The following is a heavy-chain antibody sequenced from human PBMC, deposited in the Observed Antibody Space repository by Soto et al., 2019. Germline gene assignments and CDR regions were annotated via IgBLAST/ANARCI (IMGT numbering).Heavy chain of an antibody. J-gene: IGHJ4*02. V-gene: IGHV1-69*04. CDR2: IIPIVAIA. CDR3: AREGSHGYFYY. CDR1: GGTFSSYP. Sequence: QVQLVQSGAEVKKPGSSVKVSCKASGGTFSSYPISWVRQAPGQGLEWMGRIIPIVAIANYAQKFQGRVTITADKTTSKAYMELSSLKSEDTAVYYCAREGSHGYFYYWGQGTLVTVSS. D-gene: IGHD5-18*01.